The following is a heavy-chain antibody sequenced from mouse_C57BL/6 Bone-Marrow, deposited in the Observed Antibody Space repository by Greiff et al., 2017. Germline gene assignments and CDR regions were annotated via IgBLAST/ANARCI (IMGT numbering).Heavy chain of an antibody. CDR2: IWTGGGT. CDR3: ARVGSTMITTGPYYYAMDY. V-gene: IGHV2-9-1*01. J-gene: IGHJ4*01. D-gene: IGHD2-4*01. Sequence: VMLVESGPGLVAPSQSLSITCTVSGFSLTSYAISWVRQPPGKGLEWLGVIWTGGGTNYNSALKSRLSISKDNSKSQVFLKMNSLQTDDTARYYCARVGSTMITTGPYYYAMDYWGQGTSVTVSS. CDR1: GFSLTSYA.